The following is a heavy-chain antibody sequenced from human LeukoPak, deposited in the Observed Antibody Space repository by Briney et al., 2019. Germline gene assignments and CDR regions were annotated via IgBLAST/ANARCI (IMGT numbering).Heavy chain of an antibody. CDR3: ARAGPSSSWHQFDY. Sequence: GGSLRLSCAASGFTVSRNYMSWVRQAPGKGLEWVSVIYSGGRTYYADSVKGRSTISRDNSKNTLYLQMNSLRAEDTAVYYCARAGPSSSWHQFDYWGQGTLVTVSS. J-gene: IGHJ4*02. V-gene: IGHV3-66*01. D-gene: IGHD6-13*01. CDR2: IYSGGRT. CDR1: GFTVSRNY.